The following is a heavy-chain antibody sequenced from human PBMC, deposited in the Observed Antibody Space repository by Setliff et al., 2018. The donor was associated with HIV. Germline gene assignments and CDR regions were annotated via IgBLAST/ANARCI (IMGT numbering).Heavy chain of an antibody. CDR1: SGSVNNYW. Sequence: SETLSLTCNVSSGSVNNYWWTWIRQPPGKGLEWIGYIYYSGSTYYNPSLKSRVTISVDTSKNQFSLMLSSVTAADTAAYYCARKLRPGHGVDVWGQGTTVTVSS. J-gene: IGHJ6*02. D-gene: IGHD3-10*01. CDR3: ARKLRPGHGVDV. V-gene: IGHV4-59*02. CDR2: IYYSGST.